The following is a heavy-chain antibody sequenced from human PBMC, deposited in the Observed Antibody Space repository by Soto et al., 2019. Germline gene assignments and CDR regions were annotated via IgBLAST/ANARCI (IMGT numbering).Heavy chain of an antibody. J-gene: IGHJ6*01. D-gene: IGHD3-9*01. CDR2: INHSGST. V-gene: IGHV4-34*01. Sequence: RRIIKNQGKGLEAIGEINHSGSTNYKPSLKSRVTISVDTSKNQFSLKLSSVTAADTAVYYCARGTYYYDILTGSDYDYG. CDR3: ARGTYYYDILTGSDYDYG.